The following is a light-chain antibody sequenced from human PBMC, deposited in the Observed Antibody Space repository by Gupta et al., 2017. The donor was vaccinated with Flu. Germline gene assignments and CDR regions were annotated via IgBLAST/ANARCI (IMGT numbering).Light chain of an antibody. V-gene: IGKV3D-20*01. CDR3: QQYDFSPQT. CDR2: DVS. CDR1: QSLSNNY. J-gene: IGKJ1*01. Sequence: EIVLTQSPVTLSLSPGERATLSCGTSQSLSNNYLAWYQQRPGLAPRLLIYDVSRRATGIPDWLSGSGSATDFTLTISRLEPEDFAVYYCQQYDFSPQTFGRGTKVEIK.